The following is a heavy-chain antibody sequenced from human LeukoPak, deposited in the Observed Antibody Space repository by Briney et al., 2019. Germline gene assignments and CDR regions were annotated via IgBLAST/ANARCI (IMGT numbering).Heavy chain of an antibody. Sequence: ASVKVSCKASGNAFTAYYMHWVRQAPGQGLEWMGWINPNSGDTNYAQKFQGRVTMTRDTSISTAYMDLSSLRSDDTAVYYCARVSRGYTYGAFDYWGQGTLVTVSS. CDR2: INPNSGDT. J-gene: IGHJ4*02. D-gene: IGHD5-18*01. V-gene: IGHV1-2*02. CDR1: GNAFTAYY. CDR3: ARVSRGYTYGAFDY.